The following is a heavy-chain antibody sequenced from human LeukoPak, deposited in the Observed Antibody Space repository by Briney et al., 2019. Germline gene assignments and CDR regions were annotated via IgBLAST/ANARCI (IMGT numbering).Heavy chain of an antibody. CDR2: INHSGST. CDR1: GGSFSGYY. CDR3: ARGLTVYDYIWGSYRSRSWFDP. J-gene: IGHJ5*02. D-gene: IGHD3-16*02. V-gene: IGHV4-34*01. Sequence: SETLSLTCAVYGGSFSGYYWSWIRQPPGKGLEWIGEINHSGSTNYNPSLKSRVTISVDTPKNQFSLKLSSVTAADTAVYYCARGLTVYDYIWGSYRSRSWFDPWGQGTLVTVSS.